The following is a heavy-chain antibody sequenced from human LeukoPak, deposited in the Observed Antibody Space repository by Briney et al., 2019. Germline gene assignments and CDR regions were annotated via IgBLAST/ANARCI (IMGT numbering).Heavy chain of an antibody. V-gene: IGHV1-2*02. D-gene: IGHD4-23*01. CDR3: ARDLGATVVPWFDP. J-gene: IGHJ5*02. Sequence: ASEKVSCKASGYTFTGYYMHWVRQAPGQGLEWMGWINPNSGGTNYAQKFQGRVTMTRDTSISTAYMELSRLRSDDTAVYYCARDLGATVVPWFDPWGQGTLVTVSS. CDR2: INPNSGGT. CDR1: GYTFTGYY.